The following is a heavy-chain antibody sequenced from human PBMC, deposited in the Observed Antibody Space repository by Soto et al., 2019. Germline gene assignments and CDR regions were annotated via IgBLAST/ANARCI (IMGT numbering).Heavy chain of an antibody. CDR3: ANHLWPVTTQDYDY. D-gene: IGHD4-17*01. J-gene: IGHJ4*02. V-gene: IGHV3-23*01. CDR1: GFTFSSYA. CDR2: ISSSGVST. Sequence: GGSLRLSCAASGFTFSSYAMSWVRQAPGKGREWVSGISSSGVSTYYADSARGRFTISRDNSKSTLYPQMDSLRADDTAAYYCANHLWPVTTQDYDYWGQRTLVTVSS.